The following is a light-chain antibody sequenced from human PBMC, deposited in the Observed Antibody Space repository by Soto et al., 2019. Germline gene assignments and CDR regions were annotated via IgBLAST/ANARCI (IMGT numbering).Light chain of an antibody. Sequence: EKVMTQSPATLSVSPGERATLSCRASQSVSSNLAWYQQKPGQAPRLLIYGASTRATGIPARSSGSGSGTEFTPTISSLQSEDFAVYYCQQYNNWPPYTFGQGTKLEIK. V-gene: IGKV3-15*01. CDR3: QQYNNWPPYT. CDR1: QSVSSN. J-gene: IGKJ2*01. CDR2: GAS.